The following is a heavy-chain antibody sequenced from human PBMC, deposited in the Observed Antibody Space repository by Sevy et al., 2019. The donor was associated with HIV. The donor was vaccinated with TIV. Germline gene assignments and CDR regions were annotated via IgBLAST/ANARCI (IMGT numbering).Heavy chain of an antibody. CDR3: ASHYYDSTGYYYPLDY. D-gene: IGHD3-22*01. Sequence: GGSLRLSCTASGFTFSSYAMYWVRQAPGKGLEWVAVISYDGNNKDYADSVKGRFTISRENSKNTRYLQMNSLRAEDTAVYYCASHYYDSTGYYYPLDYWGQGTLVTVSS. V-gene: IGHV3-30*04. CDR2: ISYDGNNK. CDR1: GFTFSSYA. J-gene: IGHJ4*02.